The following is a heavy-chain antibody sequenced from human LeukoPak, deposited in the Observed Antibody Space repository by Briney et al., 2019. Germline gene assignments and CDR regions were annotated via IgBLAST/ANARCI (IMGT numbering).Heavy chain of an antibody. D-gene: IGHD3-3*01. V-gene: IGHV3-23*01. CDR2: IRKTGGST. CDR1: GFTFTKYT. Sequence: PGGSLRLSCVASGFTFTKYTMTWVRQVPGKGLEWVSVIRKTGGSTYYADSVKGRFTISRDNSRNTLYLQMNSLRVEDTAVYYCARPTYYDFWSGYYPWYFDLWGRGTLVTVSS. CDR3: ARPTYYDFWSGYYPWYFDL. J-gene: IGHJ2*01.